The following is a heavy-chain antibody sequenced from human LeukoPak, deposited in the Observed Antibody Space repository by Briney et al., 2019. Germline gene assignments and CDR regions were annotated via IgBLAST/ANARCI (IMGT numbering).Heavy chain of an antibody. Sequence: PGGSLRLSCAASGFTFSSYEMNWVRQAPGKGLEWVSYISSSGSTIYYADSVKGRFTISRDNAKNSLYLQMNSLRAEDTAVYYCARAGGTNYDILTGYYNSGDYFDYWGQGTLVTVSS. CDR2: ISSSGSTI. J-gene: IGHJ4*02. V-gene: IGHV3-48*03. CDR1: GFTFSSYE. CDR3: ARAGGTNYDILTGYYNSGDYFDY. D-gene: IGHD3-9*01.